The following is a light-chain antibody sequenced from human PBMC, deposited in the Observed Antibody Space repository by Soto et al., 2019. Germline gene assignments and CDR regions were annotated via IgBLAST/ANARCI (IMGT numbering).Light chain of an antibody. CDR2: DVS. CDR1: NSDVGGYDY. J-gene: IGLJ1*01. CDR3: CSYAGTYTYV. V-gene: IGLV2-11*01. Sequence: QSVRSHPRSVCWSPGQAVTISCTGTNSDVGGYDYVSWYQQHPGKAPKLMIYDVSKRPSGVPDRFSGSKSGNTASLTISGLQAEDEADHYCCSYAGTYTYVFGTGTKVTVL.